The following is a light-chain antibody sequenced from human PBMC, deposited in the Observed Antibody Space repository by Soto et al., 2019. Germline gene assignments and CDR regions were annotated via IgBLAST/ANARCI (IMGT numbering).Light chain of an antibody. Sequence: LTQPRSVSGSPGQSVTISCTGTSSDVGGYNYVSWYQEQPSKAPKLMIYDVSKRPSGVPDRFSGSESGNTASLTISGLQAEDEADYYCCSHAGSYSYVFGTGTKVTVL. CDR1: SSDVGGYNY. V-gene: IGLV2-11*01. J-gene: IGLJ1*01. CDR3: CSHAGSYSYV. CDR2: DVS.